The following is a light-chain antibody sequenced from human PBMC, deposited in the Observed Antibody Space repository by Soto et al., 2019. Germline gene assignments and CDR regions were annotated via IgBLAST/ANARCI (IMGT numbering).Light chain of an antibody. CDR2: KVS. CDR3: QQYSKEST. Sequence: DVEMTQSPSTLPTSIGDRVTINCRASQNVSNWLAWYQQKPGKAPKLLIYKVSLLESGVPSSFSASGSGTDFTLTINSLQSDDFATYFCQQYSKESTFGQGTKLEIK. CDR1: QNVSNW. J-gene: IGKJ2*01. V-gene: IGKV1-5*03.